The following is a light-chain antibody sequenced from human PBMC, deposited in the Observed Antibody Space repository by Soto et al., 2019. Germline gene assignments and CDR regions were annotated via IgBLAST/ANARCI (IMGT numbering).Light chain of an antibody. J-gene: IGLJ1*01. CDR2: EVS. Sequence: QSVLTQPASVSGSPGQSITISCTGTSSDVGAYNYVSWYQQQSGKAPKLLIHEVSSRPAGVSDRFSGSKSGNTASLTISGLQAEDEADYYRSAFATSRAYVFGIGTKV. CDR3: SAFATSRAYV. V-gene: IGLV2-14*01. CDR1: SSDVGAYNY.